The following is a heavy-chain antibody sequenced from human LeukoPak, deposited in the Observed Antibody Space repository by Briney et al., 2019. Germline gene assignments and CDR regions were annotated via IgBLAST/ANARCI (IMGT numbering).Heavy chain of an antibody. CDR3: ALGRHYYDSSGYPKPVFDY. J-gene: IGHJ4*02. CDR2: SSYI. Sequence: SSYIYYADSVTCRFTMSRDNAKNSLYLHINNPRAEDTTVYYCALGRHYYDSSGYPKPVFDYWGQGTLVTVSS. V-gene: IGHV3-21*01. D-gene: IGHD3-22*01.